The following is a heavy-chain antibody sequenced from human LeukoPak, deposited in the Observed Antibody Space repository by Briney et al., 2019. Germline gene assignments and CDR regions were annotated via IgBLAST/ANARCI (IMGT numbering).Heavy chain of an antibody. D-gene: IGHD6-13*01. CDR1: GASISSGSHY. J-gene: IGHJ6*02. CDR3: ASRVRMGQHLVRNPSGMDV. Sequence: KASQTLSLTCTVAGASISSGSHYWSWIRQPAGKGLEWIGRIYTSGSTNYNPSLKSRVTISVDTSKNQFSLKLSSVTAADTAVYYCASRVRMGQHLVRNPSGMDVWRQGTTVTVSS. V-gene: IGHV4-61*02. CDR2: IYTSGST.